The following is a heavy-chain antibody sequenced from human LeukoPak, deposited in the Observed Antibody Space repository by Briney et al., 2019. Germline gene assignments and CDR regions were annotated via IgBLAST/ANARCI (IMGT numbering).Heavy chain of an antibody. CDR3: AREVYGDFGFDY. CDR1: GFTFSSYG. Sequence: GGSLRLSCAASGFTFSSYGMHWVRQAPGKGLEWVAVISYDGSNKYYADSVKGRFTISRDNSKNTLYLQMNSLRAEDTAVYYCAREVYGDFGFDYWGQGTLVTVSS. V-gene: IGHV3-30*03. J-gene: IGHJ4*02. CDR2: ISYDGSNK. D-gene: IGHD4-17*01.